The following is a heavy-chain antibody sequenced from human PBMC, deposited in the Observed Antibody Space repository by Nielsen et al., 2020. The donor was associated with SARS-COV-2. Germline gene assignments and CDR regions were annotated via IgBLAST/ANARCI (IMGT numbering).Heavy chain of an antibody. J-gene: IGHJ6*02. CDR2: INHSGSS. Sequence: WIRQPPGKGLEWIGEINHSGSSNYNPSLKSRVTISVDTSKNQFSLKLSSVTAADTAVYYCARNSGWYPNVNKYYYYGMDVWGQGTTVTRLL. CDR3: ARNSGWYPNVNKYYYYGMDV. D-gene: IGHD6-19*01. V-gene: IGHV4-34*01.